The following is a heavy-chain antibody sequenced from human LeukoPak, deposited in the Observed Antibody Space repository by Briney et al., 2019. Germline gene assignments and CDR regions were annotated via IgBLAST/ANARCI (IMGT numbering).Heavy chain of an antibody. D-gene: IGHD6-19*01. CDR1: GGSISSSSYY. CDR2: TYYSGST. Sequence: PSETLSLTCTVSGGSISSSSYYWGWIRQPPGKGLEWIGSTYYSGSTYYNPSLKSRVTISVDTSKNQFSLKLSSVTAADTAVYYCAGVAGLDYWGQGTLVTVSS. V-gene: IGHV4-39*01. J-gene: IGHJ4*02. CDR3: AGVAGLDY.